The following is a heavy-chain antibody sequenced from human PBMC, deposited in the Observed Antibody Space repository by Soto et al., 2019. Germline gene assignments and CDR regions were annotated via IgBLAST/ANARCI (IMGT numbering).Heavy chain of an antibody. V-gene: IGHV3-23*01. J-gene: IGHJ3*02. D-gene: IGHD3-22*01. CDR1: GFTFSSYA. CDR2: ISGSGGST. Sequence: GGSLRLSCAASGFTFSSYAMSWVRQAPGKGLEWVSAISGSGGSTYYADSVKGRFTISRDNSKNTLYLQMNSLRAEDTAVYYCAKDGTYYYDSSTHGAFDIWGQGTMVTV. CDR3: AKDGTYYYDSSTHGAFDI.